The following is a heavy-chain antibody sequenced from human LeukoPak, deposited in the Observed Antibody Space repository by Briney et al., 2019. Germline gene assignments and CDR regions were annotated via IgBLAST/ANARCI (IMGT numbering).Heavy chain of an antibody. J-gene: IGHJ4*02. D-gene: IGHD3-22*01. V-gene: IGHV1-69*05. CDR2: IIPIFGTA. Sequence: SVKVSCKASGGTFSSYAISWVRQAPGQGLEWMGRIIPIFGTANYAQKFQGRVTITTDESTSTAYMELSSLRSEDTAVYYCARHPHKMYYYDSSGYYNYFDYWGQGTPVTVSS. CDR1: GGTFSSYA. CDR3: ARHPHKMYYYDSSGYYNYFDY.